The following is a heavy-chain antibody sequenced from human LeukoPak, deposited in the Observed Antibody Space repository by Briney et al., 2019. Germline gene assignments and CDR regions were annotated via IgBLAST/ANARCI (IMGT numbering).Heavy chain of an antibody. Sequence: GGSLRLSCAASGFTFSSYEMNWVRQAPGKGLEWVSYISSSGSTIYYAVSVKGRFTISRDNAKNSLYLQMNSLRAEDTAVYYCAREGTGDHGLFWGQGTLVTVSS. CDR3: AREGTGDHGLF. V-gene: IGHV3-48*03. D-gene: IGHD7-27*01. CDR1: GFTFSSYE. J-gene: IGHJ4*02. CDR2: ISSSGSTI.